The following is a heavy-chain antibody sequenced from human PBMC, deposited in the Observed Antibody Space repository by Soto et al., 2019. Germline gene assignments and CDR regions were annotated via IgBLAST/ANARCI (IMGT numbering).Heavy chain of an antibody. J-gene: IGHJ3*02. CDR2: IIPIFGTA. V-gene: IGHV1-69*13. Sequence: PSVKVSCKACGGTFSSYAISWVRQAPGQGLEWMGGIIPIFGTANYAQKFQGRVTITADESTSTAYMELSSLRSEDTAVYYCARDLVPIYDSRIYAFDIWGQGTMVTVSS. D-gene: IGHD3-22*01. CDR1: GGTFSSYA. CDR3: ARDLVPIYDSRIYAFDI.